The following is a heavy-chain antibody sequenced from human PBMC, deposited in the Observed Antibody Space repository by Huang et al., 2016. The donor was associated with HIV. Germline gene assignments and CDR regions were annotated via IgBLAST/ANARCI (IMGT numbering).Heavy chain of an antibody. Sequence: QVHLVQSGAEVKKPGASVTVSCKASGYTFTNYDINWVRQAPGRGREWMGWMNPNTGNTGFAQSFQGRVTMTRKTSRTTAYMERTSLTSEDTAVYYCARSAYGDLDYWGLGTLVIVSS. J-gene: IGHJ4*02. CDR3: ARSAYGDLDY. CDR1: GYTFTNYD. V-gene: IGHV1-8*02. D-gene: IGHD4-17*01. CDR2: MNPNTGNT.